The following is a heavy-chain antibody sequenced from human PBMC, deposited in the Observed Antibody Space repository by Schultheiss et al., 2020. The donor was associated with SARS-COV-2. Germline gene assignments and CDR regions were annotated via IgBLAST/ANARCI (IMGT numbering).Heavy chain of an antibody. Sequence: GSLRLSCAASGFTFSSYAMHWVRQAPGKGLEWVSSISSSSSYIYYADSVKGRFTISRDNAKNSLYLQMNSLRAEDTAVYYCARVRDYAQYDAFDIWGQGTMVTVSS. D-gene: IGHD4-17*01. CDR3: ARVRDYAQYDAFDI. J-gene: IGHJ3*02. V-gene: IGHV3-21*01. CDR1: GFTFSSYA. CDR2: ISSSSSYI.